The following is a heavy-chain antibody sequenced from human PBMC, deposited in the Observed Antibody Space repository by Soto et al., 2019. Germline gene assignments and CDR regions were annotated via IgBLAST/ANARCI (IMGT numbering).Heavy chain of an antibody. J-gene: IGHJ4*02. CDR3: AGGYQFDS. CDR1: GYSFTTNW. D-gene: IGHD5-12*01. V-gene: IGHV5-51*01. CDR2: IYPGGSDT. Sequence: PGESLKISCKGSGYSFTTNWIGWVRQMPGKGLEWMGVIYPGGSDTRYSPSFQGQVAISRDNSKNTLYLHMNSLRAEDTALYYCAGGYQFDSWGQGTLVTVSS.